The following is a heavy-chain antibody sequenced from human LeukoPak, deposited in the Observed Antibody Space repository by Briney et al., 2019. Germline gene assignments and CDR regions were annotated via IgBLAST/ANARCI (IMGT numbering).Heavy chain of an antibody. CDR1: GYTFTGYY. Sequence: ASVKVSCKASGYTFTGYYMHWVRQAPGQGLEWMGRINPNSGGTNYAQKFQGRVTMTRDTSISTAYMELSRLRSGDTAVYYCALSRHYDSSGYYGAFDIWGQGTMVSVS. D-gene: IGHD3-22*01. V-gene: IGHV1-2*06. CDR3: ALSRHYDSSGYYGAFDI. J-gene: IGHJ3*02. CDR2: INPNSGGT.